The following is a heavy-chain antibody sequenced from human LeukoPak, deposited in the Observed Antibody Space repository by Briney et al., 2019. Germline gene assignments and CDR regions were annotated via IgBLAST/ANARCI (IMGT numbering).Heavy chain of an antibody. CDR1: GYTFTSYD. J-gene: IGHJ4*02. V-gene: IGHV1-8*01. CDR3: ARGIGRDGYKCFDY. D-gene: IGHD5-24*01. Sequence: ASVKASCKASGYTFTSYDINWVRQATGQGLEWMGWVNPNSGNTGYAQRFQGRVTMTRNTSISTAYMELSSLRSEDTAVYYCARGIGRDGYKCFDYWGQGTLVTVSS. CDR2: VNPNSGNT.